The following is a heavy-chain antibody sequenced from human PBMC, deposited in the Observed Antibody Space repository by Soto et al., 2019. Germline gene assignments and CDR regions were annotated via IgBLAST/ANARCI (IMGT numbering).Heavy chain of an antibody. J-gene: IGHJ4*02. V-gene: IGHV3-23*01. CDR1: GFTFSTYT. D-gene: IGHD3-22*01. Sequence: GGSLRLSCAASGFTFSTYTMTWVRQAPGKGLEWVSSVGGSGDGTYYADSVKGRFTISRDNSKNTLYLQMNSLRAEDTAVYYCAKDPRYYDSSGPVHYWGQGTLVTVSS. CDR2: VGGSGDGT. CDR3: AKDPRYYDSSGPVHY.